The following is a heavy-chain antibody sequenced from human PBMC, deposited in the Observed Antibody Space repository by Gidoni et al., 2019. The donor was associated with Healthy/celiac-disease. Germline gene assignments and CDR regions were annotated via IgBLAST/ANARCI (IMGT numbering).Heavy chain of an antibody. CDR3: ARDPSSGSGSYKRAGYNWFDP. J-gene: IGHJ5*02. CDR1: DGSIISRSYY. V-gene: IGHV4-39*07. CDR2: IYYSGST. D-gene: IGHD1-26*01. Sequence: QLQLQESVPGLVKPSETLSLTCTVSDGSIISRSYYWRWIRQPPGKWLEWIGSIYYSGSTYYNPSLKRRVTISVDTSKNQFSLKLSSVTAEDTAVYYCARDPSSGSGSYKRAGYNWFDPWGQGTLVTVSS.